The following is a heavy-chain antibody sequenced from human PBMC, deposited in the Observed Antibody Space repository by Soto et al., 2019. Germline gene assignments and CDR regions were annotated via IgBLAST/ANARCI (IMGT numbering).Heavy chain of an antibody. J-gene: IGHJ4*02. CDR3: ARGLYYYDSRGYWGY. Sequence: GGSLRLSCVASGITFTNYWMHWVRQVPGKGLVWVARVDSDGRGTSYADFVKGRFTISRDNAKNTLYLQMNSLRVEDTAVYYCARGLYYYDSRGYWGYWGQGTLVTVSS. CDR2: VDSDGRGT. D-gene: IGHD3-22*01. CDR1: GITFTNYW. V-gene: IGHV3-74*01.